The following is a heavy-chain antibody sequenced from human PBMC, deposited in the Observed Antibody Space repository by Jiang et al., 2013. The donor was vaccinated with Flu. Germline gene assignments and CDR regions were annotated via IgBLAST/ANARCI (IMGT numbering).Heavy chain of an antibody. CDR3: ARDPGYSYLNWFDP. V-gene: IGHV6-1*01. Sequence: QTLSLTCAISGDSVSSNSAAWNWIRQSPSRGLEWLGRTYYRSKWYNDYALSVKSRITINPDTSKNQFSLQLISMTPEDTAVYYCARDPGYSYLNWFDPWGQGTLVTVSS. CDR1: GDSVSSNSAA. D-gene: IGHD5-18*01. J-gene: IGHJ5*02. CDR2: TYYRSKWYN.